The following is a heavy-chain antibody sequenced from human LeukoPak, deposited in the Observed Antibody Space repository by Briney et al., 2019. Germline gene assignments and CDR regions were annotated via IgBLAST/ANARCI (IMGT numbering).Heavy chain of an antibody. CDR2: ISYDGSNK. V-gene: IGHV3-30-3*01. CDR3: ARIQYGGPEYYDSSGYYWSFAFDI. J-gene: IGHJ3*02. D-gene: IGHD3-22*01. Sequence: GGSLRLSCAASGFTFSSYAMHWVRQAPGKGLGWVAVISYDGSNKYYADSVKGRFTISRDNSKNTLYLQMNSLRAEDTAVYYCARIQYGGPEYYDSSGYYWSFAFDIWGQGTMVTVSS. CDR1: GFTFSSYA.